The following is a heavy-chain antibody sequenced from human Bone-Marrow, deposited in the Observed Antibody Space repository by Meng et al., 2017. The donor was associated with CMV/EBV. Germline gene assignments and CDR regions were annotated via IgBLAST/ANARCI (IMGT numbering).Heavy chain of an antibody. J-gene: IGHJ4*02. V-gene: IGHV4-30-4*01. CDR1: SIRSGDYY. Sequence: SIRSGDYYWSWIRQPPGKGLEWIGYIYYSGSTYYNPSLKSRVTISVDTSKNQFSLQLSSVTAADTAIYYCAREPYDYVWGSYRYFDYWGQGTLVTVSS. CDR3: AREPYDYVWGSYRYFDY. D-gene: IGHD3-16*02. CDR2: IYYSGST.